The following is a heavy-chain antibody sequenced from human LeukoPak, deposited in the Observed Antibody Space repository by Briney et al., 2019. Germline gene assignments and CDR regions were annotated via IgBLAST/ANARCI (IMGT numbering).Heavy chain of an antibody. CDR1: GYTFIGYY. J-gene: IGHJ4*02. CDR2: INPNSGGT. V-gene: IGHV1-2*02. Sequence: ASVKVSRKASGYTFIGYYMHWVRQAPGQGLEWMGWINPNSGGTNYAQKFQGRVTMTRDTSISTAYMEVSSLRSDDTAVYYCAVKFSGSYYGLDYWGQGTLVTVSS. CDR3: AVKFSGSYYGLDY. D-gene: IGHD3-10*01.